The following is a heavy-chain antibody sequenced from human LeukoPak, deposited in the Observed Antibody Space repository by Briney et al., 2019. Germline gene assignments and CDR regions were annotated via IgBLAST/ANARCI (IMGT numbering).Heavy chain of an antibody. D-gene: IGHD3-16*02. J-gene: IGHJ3*02. CDR3: ARGGTFGGVIVIGDI. CDR2: IYCSGSS. CDR1: GASISSGGYY. Sequence: SETLSLTRTVSGASISSGGYYWSWIRQHPGKGREWFGYIYCSGSSYYNPALKSRVTISVDTSKYQFSLKLSSVAAADTAVYYCARGGTFGGVIVIGDIWGQGTMVTVSS. V-gene: IGHV4-30-4*08.